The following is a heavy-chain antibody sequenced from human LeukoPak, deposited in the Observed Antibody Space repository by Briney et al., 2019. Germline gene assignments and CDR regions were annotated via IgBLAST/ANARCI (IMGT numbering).Heavy chain of an antibody. D-gene: IGHD3-22*01. CDR3: AKTYYYDSSGYPDAFDI. CDR1: GFTFSSYA. J-gene: IGHJ3*02. Sequence: PGGSLRLSCAASGFTFSSYATSWVRQAPGKGLEWVSAISGSGGSTYYADSVKGRFTISRDNSKNTPYLQMNSLRAEDTAVYYCAKTYYYDSSGYPDAFDIWGQGTMVTVSS. CDR2: ISGSGGST. V-gene: IGHV3-23*01.